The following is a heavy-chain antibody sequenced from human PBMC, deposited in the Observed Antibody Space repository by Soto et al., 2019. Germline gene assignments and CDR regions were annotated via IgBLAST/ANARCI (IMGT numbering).Heavy chain of an antibody. CDR3: ARERLDSGVGQGAMDV. CDR2: IYYSGST. D-gene: IGHD2-8*01. V-gene: IGHV4-31*03. Sequence: QVQLQESGPGLVKLSQTLSLTCIVSGGSMSSRDYYWSWIRQYPGKGLEWIGYIYYSGSTYYHSSLMSRVSISIDTSKKQFSLKLNSVTAADTAVYYCARERLDSGVGQGAMDVWGQGITVTVSS. CDR1: GGSMSSRDYY. J-gene: IGHJ6*02.